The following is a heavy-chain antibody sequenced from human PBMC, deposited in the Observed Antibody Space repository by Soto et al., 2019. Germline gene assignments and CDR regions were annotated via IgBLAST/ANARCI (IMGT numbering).Heavy chain of an antibody. CDR1: GGSVSSGSYY. V-gene: IGHV4-61*01. CDR3: ARSIARVAGTWVDY. Sequence: SETLSLTCTVPGGSVSSGSYYWSWIRQPPGKGLERIGYIYYSGSTNYNPSLKSRVTISVDTSKNQFSLKLSSVTAADTAVYYCARSIARVAGTWVDYWGQGTLVTVSS. CDR2: IYYSGST. J-gene: IGHJ4*02. D-gene: IGHD2-15*01.